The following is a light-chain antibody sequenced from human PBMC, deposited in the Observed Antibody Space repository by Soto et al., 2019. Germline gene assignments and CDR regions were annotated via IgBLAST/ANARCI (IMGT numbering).Light chain of an antibody. CDR3: QQYGSSSGT. Sequence: EIVMTQSPATLSVSPGAGATLSCRASQSVSSKLAWYQQKPGQAPRLLIYGASSRATGIPDRFSAILSGTAGTLNLSRLEPEDGAVYDGQQYGSSSGTFGQGTKVEIK. V-gene: IGKV3-20*01. CDR1: QSVSSK. J-gene: IGKJ1*01. CDR2: GAS.